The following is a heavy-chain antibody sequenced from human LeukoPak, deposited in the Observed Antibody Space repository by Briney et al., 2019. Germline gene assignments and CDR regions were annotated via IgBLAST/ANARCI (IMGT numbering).Heavy chain of an antibody. J-gene: IGHJ4*02. CDR1: GFAFSSYS. Sequence: GGSLRLSCAASGFAFSSYSMTWVRQAPGKGLEWVSSMSSGSRYIYYADSVKGRFTISRDNAKNSLYLLMNSLRAEETAVYYCARDRPTGASRLFVVQWGQGTLVTVSS. D-gene: IGHD3-3*01. CDR2: MSSGSRYI. V-gene: IGHV3-21*01. CDR3: ARDRPTGASRLFVVQ.